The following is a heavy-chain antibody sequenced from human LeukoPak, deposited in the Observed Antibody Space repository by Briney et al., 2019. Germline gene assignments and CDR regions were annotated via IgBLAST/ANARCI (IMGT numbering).Heavy chain of an antibody. J-gene: IGHJ3*02. Sequence: SETLSLTCTVSDDSIKNYFWTWIRQSPGKGLEWIGYVFYSGSTSYNPSLRSRLTMSVDTSKSQFSLNLKSVTAADTAVYYCARVSVFGAFDIWGQGTMVTVSS. D-gene: IGHD3-10*02. CDR1: DDSIKNYF. CDR2: VFYSGST. V-gene: IGHV4-59*01. CDR3: ARVSVFGAFDI.